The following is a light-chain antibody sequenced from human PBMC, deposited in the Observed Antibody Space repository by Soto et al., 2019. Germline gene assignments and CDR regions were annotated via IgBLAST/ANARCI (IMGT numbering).Light chain of an antibody. CDR3: QVGDDSSDHVV. CDR1: NIGTKS. CDR2: DAT. Sequence: SYALTQPPSVSVAPGQTARTTCGGNNIGTKSVHWYQQRPGQAPVLVLYDATDRPSGIPRRFSGSNSGNTATLTISRVEAGDEADYYCQVGDDSSDHVVFGGGTKLTVL. J-gene: IGLJ3*02. V-gene: IGLV3-21*02.